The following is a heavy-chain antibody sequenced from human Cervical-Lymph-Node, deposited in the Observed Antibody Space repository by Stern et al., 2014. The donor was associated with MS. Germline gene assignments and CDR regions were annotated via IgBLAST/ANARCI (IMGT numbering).Heavy chain of an antibody. J-gene: IGHJ6*02. Sequence: EQLVESGGGLVKPGGSLRLSCTASGFTFSDHYMSWVRQAPGKGLEWPSYISSHGNNTYYSDSVKGRFTISRDNDQNSLYLQMNSLRVDDTAVYYCVREGIASAGYYYYYGMDIWDLGTTVIVSS. CDR1: GFTFSDHY. V-gene: IGHV3-11*01. D-gene: IGHD6-25*01. CDR3: VREGIASAGYYYYYGMDI. CDR2: ISSHGNNT.